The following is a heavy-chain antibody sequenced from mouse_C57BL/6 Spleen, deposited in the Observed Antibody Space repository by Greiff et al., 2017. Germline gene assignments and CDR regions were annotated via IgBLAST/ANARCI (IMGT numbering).Heavy chain of an antibody. Sequence: EVQLVESGAELVRPGASVTLSCTASGFNIKDDYMHWVKQRPEQGLEWIGWIDPENGDTEYASKFQGKATITADTSSNTAYLQLSSLTSEDTAVYYCTTGAQARGGYAMDYWGQGTSVTVSS. J-gene: IGHJ4*01. V-gene: IGHV14-4*01. CDR1: GFNIKDDY. CDR2: IDPENGDT. D-gene: IGHD3-2*02. CDR3: TTGAQARGGYAMDY.